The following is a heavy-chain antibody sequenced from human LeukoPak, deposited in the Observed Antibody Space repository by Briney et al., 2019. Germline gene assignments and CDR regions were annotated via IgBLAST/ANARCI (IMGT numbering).Heavy chain of an antibody. CDR1: GYRFSNYN. D-gene: IGHD3-22*01. CDR2: IYPGDSET. CDR3: ARLDEGYYYDSGGFYY. V-gene: IGHV5-51*01. J-gene: IGHJ4*02. Sequence: GESLKISFKASGYRFSNYNIAWVRPMPGKGLEWMGIIYPGDSETTYSPSFQGQVTISADKSLTTIYLQWSSLKASDTAMYYCARLDEGYYYDSGGFYYWGQGTLVTVSS.